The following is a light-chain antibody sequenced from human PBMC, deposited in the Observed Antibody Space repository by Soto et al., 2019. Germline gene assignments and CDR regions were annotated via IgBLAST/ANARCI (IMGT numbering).Light chain of an antibody. Sequence: EIVLTHSPGTLSLSPCERATLSCSASQSVGSNYLAWYQQKPGQAPRLLIYGASSRATGIPDRFSGSGSGTDFTLTISSLQPEDFAVYFCQQYGGSPAITFGQGTRLEIK. CDR3: QQYGGSPAIT. V-gene: IGKV3-20*01. CDR1: QSVGSNY. CDR2: GAS. J-gene: IGKJ5*01.